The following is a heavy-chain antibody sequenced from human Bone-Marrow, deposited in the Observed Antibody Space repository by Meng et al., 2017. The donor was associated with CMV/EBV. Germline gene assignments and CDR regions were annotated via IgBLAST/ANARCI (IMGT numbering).Heavy chain of an antibody. CDR3: ARDGLEPHDY. V-gene: IGHV3-9*01. CDR1: GFTFDDYA. CDR2: ISWNSVGI. D-gene: IGHD1-1*01. J-gene: IGHJ4*02. Sequence: GGSLRLSCAASGFTFDDYAMHWVRRVPGKGLEWVSGISWNSVGIGYADSVKGRFTISRDNAKNSLYLQLNSLRAEDTAVYYCARDGLEPHDYWGQGTLVTVSS.